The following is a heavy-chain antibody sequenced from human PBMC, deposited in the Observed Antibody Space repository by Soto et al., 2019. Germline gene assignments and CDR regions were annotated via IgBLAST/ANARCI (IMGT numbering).Heavy chain of an antibody. CDR2: INAGNGNT. CDR3: ARDGHAPRYSSSWYVGFDY. Sequence: ASVKVSCNASGYTFTSYAMHWVRQAPGQRLEWMGWINAGNGNTKYSQKFQGRVTITRDTSASTAYMELSSLRSEDTAVYYCARDGHAPRYSSSWYVGFDYWGQGTLVTVSS. CDR1: GYTFTSYA. J-gene: IGHJ4*02. V-gene: IGHV1-3*01. D-gene: IGHD6-13*01.